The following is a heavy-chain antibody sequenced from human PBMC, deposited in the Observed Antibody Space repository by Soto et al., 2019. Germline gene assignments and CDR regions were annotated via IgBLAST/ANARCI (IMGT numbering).Heavy chain of an antibody. CDR2: INHSGST. V-gene: IGHV4-34*01. J-gene: IGHJ4*02. CDR1: GGSFSGYY. CDR3: ARVLRDYGGNFYDY. D-gene: IGHD4-17*01. Sequence: KPSETLSLTCAVYGGSFSGYYWSWIRQPPGKGLEWIGEINHSGSTNYNPSLKSRVTISVDTSKNQFSLKLSSVTAADTAVYYCARVLRDYGGNFYDYWGQGTLVTVSS.